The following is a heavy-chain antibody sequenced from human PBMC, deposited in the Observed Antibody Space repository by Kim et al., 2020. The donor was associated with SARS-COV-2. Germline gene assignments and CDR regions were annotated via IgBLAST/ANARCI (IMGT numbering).Heavy chain of an antibody. CDR1: GGSISSYY. D-gene: IGHD3-10*01. V-gene: IGHV4-59*08. J-gene: IGHJ6*02. CDR3: ARTPGHIGFGIYGMDV. CDR2: IYYSGST. Sequence: SETLSLTCTVSGGSISSYYWSWIRQPPGKGLEWIGYIYYSGSTNYNPSLKSRVTISVDTSKNQFSLKLSSVTAADTAVYYCARTPGHIGFGIYGMDVWGQGTTVTVSS.